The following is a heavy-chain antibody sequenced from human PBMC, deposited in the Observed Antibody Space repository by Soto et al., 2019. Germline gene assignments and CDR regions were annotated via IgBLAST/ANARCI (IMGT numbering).Heavy chain of an antibody. CDR1: GVSISSYY. V-gene: IGHV4-59*01. D-gene: IGHD2-15*01. CDR3: ARGHIVVVVAAINNWFDP. J-gene: IGHJ5*02. Sequence: SETLSLTCTVSGVSISSYYWSWLRQPPGKGLEWIGYIYYSGSTNYNPSLKSRVTISVDTSKNQFSLKLSSVTAADTAVYYCARGHIVVVVAAINNWFDPWGQGTLVTVSS. CDR2: IYYSGST.